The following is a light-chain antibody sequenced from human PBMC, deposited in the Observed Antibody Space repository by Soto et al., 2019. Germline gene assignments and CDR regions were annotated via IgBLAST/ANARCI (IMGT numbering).Light chain of an antibody. J-gene: IGLJ1*01. V-gene: IGLV2-14*01. CDR3: SSNITSYNRQRV. CDR1: SSDVGGYTY. CDR2: DVS. Sequence: QSVLTQPASVSGSPGHAITISCTGTSSDVGGYTYVSWYQQHPGKAPKFIIYDVSNRPSGVSNRSSGSKSGNTASLTISGLQAEYDPDSSCSSNITSYNRQRVFGTGTKVTV.